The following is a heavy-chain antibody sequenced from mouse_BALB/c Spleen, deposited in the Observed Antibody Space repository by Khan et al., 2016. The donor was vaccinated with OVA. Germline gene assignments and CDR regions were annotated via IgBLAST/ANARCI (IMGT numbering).Heavy chain of an antibody. Sequence: EVKLLESGGGLVQPGGSLKLSCAASGFDFSRYWMSWVRQAPGKGLEWIGDINPDSSTINYTPSLKDKFIISRDNAKNTLYLQMSKVRSEDTALYYCGRLGYDGYFDVWGAGTTVTVSS. V-gene: IGHV4-1*02. J-gene: IGHJ1*01. CDR3: GRLGYDGYFDV. D-gene: IGHD2-2*01. CDR2: INPDSSTI. CDR1: GFDFSRYW.